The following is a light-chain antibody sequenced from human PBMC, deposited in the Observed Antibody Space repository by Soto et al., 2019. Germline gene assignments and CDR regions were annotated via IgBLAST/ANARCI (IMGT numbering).Light chain of an antibody. CDR2: DVS. V-gene: IGLV2-14*01. CDR1: SSDVGGYNY. CDR3: SSYTTSSTYV. Sequence: QSALTQPASVSGSPGQSITISCTGTSSDVGGYNYVSWYQQHPGTAPKLMVYDVSNRPSGGSNRFSGSKSGNTASLTISGLQAEDEADYYCSSYTTSSTYVFGTGTKLPS. J-gene: IGLJ1*01.